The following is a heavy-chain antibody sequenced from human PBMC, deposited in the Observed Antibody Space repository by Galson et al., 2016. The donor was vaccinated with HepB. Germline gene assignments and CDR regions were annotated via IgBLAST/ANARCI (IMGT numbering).Heavy chain of an antibody. Sequence: QSGAEVKKPGESLKISCKGSGYSFTSYWIAWVRQMPGKGLEWMGIIYPGDSDTRYSPSFQGQVTISADKSISTAYLQWSSLKASDTAIYYCARTHTILTTFEVFYYYMDVWGKGTTVTVSS. D-gene: IGHD4-11*01. J-gene: IGHJ6*03. CDR3: ARTHTILTTFEVFYYYMDV. V-gene: IGHV5-51*01. CDR2: IYPGDSDT. CDR1: GYSFTSYW.